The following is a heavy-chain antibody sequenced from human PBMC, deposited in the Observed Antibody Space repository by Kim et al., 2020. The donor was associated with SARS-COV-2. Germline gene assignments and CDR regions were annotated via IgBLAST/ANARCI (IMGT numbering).Heavy chain of an antibody. V-gene: IGHV1-69*13. CDR1: GGTFSSYA. D-gene: IGHD4-17*01. CDR2: IIPIFGTA. CDR3: AREARDGDYDLTIDY. Sequence: SVKVSCKASGGTFSSYAISWVRQAPGQGLEWMGGIIPIFGTANYAQKFQGRVTITADESTSTAYMELSSLRSEDTAVYYCAREARDGDYDLTIDYWGQGTLVTVSS. J-gene: IGHJ4*02.